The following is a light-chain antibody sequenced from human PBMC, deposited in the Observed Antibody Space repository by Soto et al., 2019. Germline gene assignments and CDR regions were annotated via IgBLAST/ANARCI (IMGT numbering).Light chain of an antibody. CDR3: QQYCSTPWT. J-gene: IGKJ1*01. V-gene: IGKV4-1*01. Sequence: DIVMTQSPDSLAVSLGERATINCKSSQTVLYSSNNKNYLTWYQQKPGQPKLLIYWASTRESGVPDRLSGSGSGTDFTLTISSLQAEDVAVYYCQQYCSTPWTFGQGTKVDI. CDR1: QTVLYSSNNKNY. CDR2: WAS.